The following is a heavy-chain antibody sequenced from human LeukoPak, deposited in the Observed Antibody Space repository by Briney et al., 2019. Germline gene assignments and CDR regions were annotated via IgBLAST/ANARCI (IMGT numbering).Heavy chain of an antibody. CDR1: GFTFSNAW. D-gene: IGHD6-13*01. Sequence: TGGSLRLSCAASGFTFSNAWMSWVRQAPGKGLEWVGRIKSKTDGGTTDYAAPVKGRFTISRDDSKNTLYLQMNSLRAEDTAMYYCARKSLGIVAAGTFFGSWGQGTLVTVSS. CDR2: IKSKTDGGTT. J-gene: IGHJ5*02. CDR3: ARKSLGIVAAGTFFGS. V-gene: IGHV3-15*01.